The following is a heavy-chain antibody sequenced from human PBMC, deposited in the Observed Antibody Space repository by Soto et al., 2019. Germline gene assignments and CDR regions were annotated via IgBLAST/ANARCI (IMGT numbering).Heavy chain of an antibody. CDR3: ARDTNYYGSGSYYNRYYYGMDV. J-gene: IGHJ6*02. V-gene: IGHV3-33*01. Sequence: GGSLRLSCAASGFTFSSYGMHWVRQAPGKGLEWVAVIWYDGSNKYYADSVKGRFTISRDNSKNTLYLQMNSLRAEDTAVYYCARDTNYYGSGSYYNRYYYGMDVWGQGTTVTVSS. D-gene: IGHD3-10*01. CDR2: IWYDGSNK. CDR1: GFTFSSYG.